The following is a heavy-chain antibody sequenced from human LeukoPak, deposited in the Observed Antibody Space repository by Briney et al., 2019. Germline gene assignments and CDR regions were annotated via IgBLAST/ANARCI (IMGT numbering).Heavy chain of an antibody. V-gene: IGHV1-69*04. CDR2: IIPILGIA. Sequence: GASVKVSCKASGGTFSSYAISWVRQAPGQGLEWMGRIIPILGIANYAQKFQGRVTITADKSTSTAYMELSSLRSEDTAVYYCARYRSGSPGYFDYWGQGTLVTVSS. D-gene: IGHD3-10*01. J-gene: IGHJ4*02. CDR3: ARYRSGSPGYFDY. CDR1: GGTFSSYA.